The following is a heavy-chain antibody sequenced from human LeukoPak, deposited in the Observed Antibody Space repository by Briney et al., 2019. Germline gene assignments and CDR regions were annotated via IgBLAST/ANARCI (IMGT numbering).Heavy chain of an antibody. V-gene: IGHV3-7*03. CDR3: ATPLDYYDRSDSHQGGD. D-gene: IGHD3-22*01. CDR1: GFTFSRHW. J-gene: IGHJ4*02. Sequence: GGSLRLSCAASGFTFSRHWMTWVGQAPGKGLEWVAHIKHDGSEKNYVDSVKGRFTISRDNAKNSLYLQMNSLRAEDTAVYYCATPLDYYDRSDSHQGGDWGQGTLVTVSS. CDR2: IKHDGSEK.